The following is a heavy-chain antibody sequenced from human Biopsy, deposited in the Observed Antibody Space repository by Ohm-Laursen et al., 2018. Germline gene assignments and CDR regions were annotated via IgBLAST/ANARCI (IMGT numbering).Heavy chain of an antibody. D-gene: IGHD2-15*01. CDR2: IYYRGNT. CDR1: GGSISSNYYY. J-gene: IGHJ4*02. V-gene: IGHV4-39*01. CDR3: ARHGSQGYCTGGSCVDY. Sequence: SDTLSLTCTVSGGSISSNYYYWGWIRQPPGKGLVWIGSIYYRGNTNYNPSLKSRVTISVDTSKNNFSLKLSSATAADTAVFYCARHGSQGYCTGGSCVDYWGQGALVTVSS.